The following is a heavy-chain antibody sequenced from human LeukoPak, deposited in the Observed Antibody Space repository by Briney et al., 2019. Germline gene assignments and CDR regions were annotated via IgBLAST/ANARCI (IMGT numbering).Heavy chain of an antibody. D-gene: IGHD6-19*01. Sequence: SETLSLTCTVSGGSISTYYWSWIRQPPGKGLEWIGYIYYGGSTNYNPSLKSRVTISVDTSKNQFSLKLSSVTAADTAMYYCTRDGRIAVAGFYYYYGMDVWGQGTTVTVSS. CDR1: GGSISTYY. CDR3: TRDGRIAVAGFYYYYGMDV. V-gene: IGHV4-59*01. CDR2: IYYGGST. J-gene: IGHJ6*02.